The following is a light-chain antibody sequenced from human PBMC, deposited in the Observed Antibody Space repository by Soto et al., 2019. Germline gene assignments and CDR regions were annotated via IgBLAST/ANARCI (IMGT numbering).Light chain of an antibody. V-gene: IGKV3-20*01. CDR2: GSS. CDR3: QQYGGSPRT. CDR1: QSINNNY. J-gene: IGKJ1*01. Sequence: EILLTQSPGTLSLSPGERATLSCRASQSINNNYLAWYQQKRGQAPRLLIYGSSSRATAIPARFSGSGSGTDFTLTISRLEPEDFAVYYCQQYGGSPRTFGQGTKVEIK.